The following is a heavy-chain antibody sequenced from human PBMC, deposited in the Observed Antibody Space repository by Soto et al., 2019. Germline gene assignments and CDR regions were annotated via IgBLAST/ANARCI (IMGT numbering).Heavy chain of an antibody. D-gene: IGHD4-4*01. V-gene: IGHV3-30*18. CDR3: AKAPPLDYITYYFDY. CDR2: ISYDGSNK. Sequence: GGSLRLSCASSGFPFSSYGMHWVRQAPGKGLEWVAVISYDGSNKYYADSVKGRFTISRDNSKNTLYLQMNSLRAEDTAVYYCAKAPPLDYITYYFDYWGQGTLVTVS. J-gene: IGHJ4*02. CDR1: GFPFSSYG.